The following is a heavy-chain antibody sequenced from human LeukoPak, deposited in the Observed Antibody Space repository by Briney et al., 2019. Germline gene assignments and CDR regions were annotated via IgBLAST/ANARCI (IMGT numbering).Heavy chain of an antibody. CDR3: ATDPRSRGGY. J-gene: IGHJ4*02. D-gene: IGHD6-13*01. Sequence: ASVKVSCKASGYTFTSYAMHWVRQAPGQRLEWMGWINAGNGNTKYSQKFQGRVTMTEDTSTDTAYMELSSLRSEDTAVYYCATDPRSRGGYWGQGTLVTVSS. V-gene: IGHV1-3*01. CDR2: INAGNGNT. CDR1: GYTFTSYA.